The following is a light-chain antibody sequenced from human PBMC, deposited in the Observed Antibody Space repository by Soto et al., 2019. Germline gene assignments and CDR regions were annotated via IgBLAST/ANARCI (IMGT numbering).Light chain of an antibody. V-gene: IGKV3D-11*01. Sequence: EIVLTQSPANLSSFPGDRVTLSCRASQYINTRLAWYQHRPGQAPRLLIYQTSIRAAGIPARFSASGTGTDFTLTISDVQPEDFAVYYCQHCNNWPITFGQGTRLEIK. CDR1: QYINTR. CDR3: QHCNNWPIT. CDR2: QTS. J-gene: IGKJ5*01.